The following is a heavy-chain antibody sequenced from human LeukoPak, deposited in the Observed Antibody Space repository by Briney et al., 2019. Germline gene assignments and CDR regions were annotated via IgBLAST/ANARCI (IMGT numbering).Heavy chain of an antibody. CDR3: ARVPNSSGWSTFDY. CDR1: GFTLSSYA. J-gene: IGHJ4*02. V-gene: IGHV3-64*01. CDR2: IISNGGNT. Sequence: GGSLRLSCAASGFTLSSYAMHWVRQAPGKGLEYVSAIISNGGNTFYANSVKGRFTVSRDSSKSTLYLQMGSLRPEDTAVYYCARVPNSSGWSTFDYWGLGTLVTVSS. D-gene: IGHD6-19*01.